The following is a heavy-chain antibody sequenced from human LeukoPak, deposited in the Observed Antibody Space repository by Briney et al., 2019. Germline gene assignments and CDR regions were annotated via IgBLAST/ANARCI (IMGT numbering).Heavy chain of an antibody. D-gene: IGHD1-1*01. V-gene: IGHV4-4*07. CDR3: ARAPGERRHFWFDP. CDR1: GGSISSYY. Sequence: SETLSLTCTVSGGSISSYYWSWIRQPAGKGLEWIGRIYTSGSTNYNPSLKSRVTMSVDASKNQFSLKLSSVTAADTAVYYCARAPGERRHFWFDPWGQGTLVTVSS. J-gene: IGHJ5*02. CDR2: IYTSGST.